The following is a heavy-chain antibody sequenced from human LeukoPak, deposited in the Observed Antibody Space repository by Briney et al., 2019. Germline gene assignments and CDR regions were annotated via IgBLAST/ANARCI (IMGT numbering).Heavy chain of an antibody. V-gene: IGHV1-2*02. Sequence: GPSVKVSCKASGYTFTGYYMHWVRQAPGQGLEWMGWINPNSGGTNYAQKFQGRVTMTRDTSISTAYMELSRLRSDDTAVYYCARDLFPTMVRGVLPDYWGQGTLVTVSS. CDR2: INPNSGGT. D-gene: IGHD3-10*01. J-gene: IGHJ4*02. CDR1: GYTFTGYY. CDR3: ARDLFPTMVRGVLPDY.